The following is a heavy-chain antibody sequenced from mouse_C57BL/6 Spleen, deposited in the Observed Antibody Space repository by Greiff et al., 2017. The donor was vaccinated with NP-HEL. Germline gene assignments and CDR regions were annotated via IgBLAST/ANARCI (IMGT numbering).Heavy chain of an antibody. CDR3: ARNSDYCYGSSYAWFAY. CDR1: GFTFSSYA. D-gene: IGHD1-1*01. Sequence: EVQLVESGGGLVKPGGSLKLSCAASGFTFSSYAMSWVRQTPEKRLEWVATISDGGSYTYYPDNVKGRFTISRDNAKNNLYLQMSHLKSEDTAMYYCARNSDYCYGSSYAWFAYWGQGTLVTVSA. V-gene: IGHV5-4*01. CDR2: ISDGGSYT. J-gene: IGHJ3*01.